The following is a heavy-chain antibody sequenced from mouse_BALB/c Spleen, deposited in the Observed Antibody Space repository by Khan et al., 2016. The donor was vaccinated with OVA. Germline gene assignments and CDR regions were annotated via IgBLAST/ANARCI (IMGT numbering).Heavy chain of an antibody. J-gene: IGHJ3*01. CDR2: ISDGGTYT. Sequence: EVELVESGGGLVKPGGSLKLSCAASGFTFSDYYMYWVRQTPDKRLEWVATISDGGTYTYYPDSVTGRFPISRGHAKTHLFLQMSSQKADDAAMYYCSREWGLYRYAWFAYGSQGTLVTVSA. CDR3: SREWGLYRYAWFAY. CDR1: GFTFSDYY. V-gene: IGHV5-4*02. D-gene: IGHD2-14*01.